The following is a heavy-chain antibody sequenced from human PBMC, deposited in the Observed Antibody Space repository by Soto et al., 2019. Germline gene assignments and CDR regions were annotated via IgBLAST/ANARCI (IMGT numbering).Heavy chain of an antibody. CDR1: GYSFTGYY. Sequence: HEHLVQSGAEVKRPGASLKVSCKASGYSFTGYYIHWVRQAPGQGLEWMGWINPDSGATNYAQNFQGRVTLTSDTSISTASMDLTSLTSDDTAVYYCARGDYGTGGYPFPYLDYWGQGTLVSVSS. CDR2: INPDSGAT. J-gene: IGHJ4*02. V-gene: IGHV1-2*02. CDR3: ARGDYGTGGYPFPYLDY. D-gene: IGHD2-8*02.